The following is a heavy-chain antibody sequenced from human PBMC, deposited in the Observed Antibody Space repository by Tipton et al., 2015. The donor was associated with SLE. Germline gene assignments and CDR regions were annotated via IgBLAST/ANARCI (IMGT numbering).Heavy chain of an antibody. Sequence: QLVQSGGGLVQPGGSLRLSCAASGFTFSSYSMNWVRQAPGKGLEWVSYISTSSSTIYYADSVKGRFIISRDNAKNSLYLQMNSLRAEDTAVYYCARSGSYYPFDYWGQGTLVTVSS. V-gene: IGHV3-48*01. CDR1: GFTFSSYS. CDR3: ARSGSYYPFDY. J-gene: IGHJ4*02. D-gene: IGHD1-26*01. CDR2: ISTSSSTI.